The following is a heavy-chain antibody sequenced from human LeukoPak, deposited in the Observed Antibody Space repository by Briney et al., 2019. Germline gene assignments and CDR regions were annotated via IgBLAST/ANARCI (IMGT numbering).Heavy chain of an antibody. V-gene: IGHV4-59*12. J-gene: IGHJ4*02. CDR2: IYYSGST. Sequence: SETLSLTCSVSGGSISSYYWSWIRQPPGKGLEWVGYIYYSGSTNYNPSLKSRVTISVDTSKNQFSLKLSSVTAADTAVYYCARGMYQLLPFDYWGQGTLVTVSS. D-gene: IGHD2-2*01. CDR1: GGSISSYY. CDR3: ARGMYQLLPFDY.